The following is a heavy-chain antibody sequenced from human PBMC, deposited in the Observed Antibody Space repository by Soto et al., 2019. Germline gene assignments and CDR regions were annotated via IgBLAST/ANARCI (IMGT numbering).Heavy chain of an antibody. CDR3: ASPSRFDSSGYYFDY. D-gene: IGHD3-22*01. Sequence: SETLSLTCAVYGGSFSGYYWSWIRQPPGKGLEWIGEINHSGSTKYNPSLKSRATISVDPSKNQFSLKLTSVTAADTAVYYCASPSRFDSSGYYFDYWGQGTLVTVSS. J-gene: IGHJ4*02. CDR2: INHSGST. CDR1: GGSFSGYY. V-gene: IGHV4-34*01.